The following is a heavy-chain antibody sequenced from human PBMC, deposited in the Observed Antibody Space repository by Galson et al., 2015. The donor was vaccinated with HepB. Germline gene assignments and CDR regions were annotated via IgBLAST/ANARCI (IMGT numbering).Heavy chain of an antibody. CDR2: INHSGST. D-gene: IGHD1-7*01. J-gene: IGHJ6*02. V-gene: IGHV4-34*01. CDR1: GGSFSGYY. CDR3: ARRGTPGLYYYGMDV. Sequence: SETLSLTCAVYGGSFSGYYWSWIRQPPGKGLEWIGEINHSGSTNYNPSLKSRVTISVDTSKNQFSLKLSSVTAADTAVYYCARRGTPGLYYYGMDVWGQGTTVTVSS.